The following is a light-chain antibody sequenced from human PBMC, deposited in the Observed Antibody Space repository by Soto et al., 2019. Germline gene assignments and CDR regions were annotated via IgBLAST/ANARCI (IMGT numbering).Light chain of an antibody. J-gene: IGKJ1*01. CDR2: DAS. CDR3: KQYHSYWT. V-gene: IGKV1-5*01. CDR1: QHIRSR. Sequence: DFQMTQSPSTLPASVGDRVTITCRASQHIRSRLAWFQQKPGKAPKLLIYDASSLESGVPQRFSGSGSGPEFTLTISSLQTNDFSTYNSKQYHSYWTFGQGTTVYI.